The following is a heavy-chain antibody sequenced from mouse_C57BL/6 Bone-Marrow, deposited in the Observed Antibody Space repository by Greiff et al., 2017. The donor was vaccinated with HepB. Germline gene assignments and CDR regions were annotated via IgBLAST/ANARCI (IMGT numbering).Heavy chain of an antibody. CDR2: ILPGSGST. Sequence: QVQLQQSGAELMKPGASVKLSCKATGYTFTGYWIEWVKQRPGHGLEWIGEILPGSGSTNYNEKFKGKATFTADTSSNTAYMQLSSLTTEASAIDYCASQGGSFNWAWFAYWGQGTRVTVSA. CDR3: ASQGGSFNWAWFAY. D-gene: IGHD4-1*02. V-gene: IGHV1-9*01. CDR1: GYTFTGYW. J-gene: IGHJ3*01.